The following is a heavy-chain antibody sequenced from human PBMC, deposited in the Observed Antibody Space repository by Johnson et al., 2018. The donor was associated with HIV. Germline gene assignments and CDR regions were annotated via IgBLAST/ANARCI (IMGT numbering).Heavy chain of an antibody. CDR1: GFTFSSYW. CDR3: ARDSHNFWTDAFDF. J-gene: IGHJ3*01. Sequence: VQLVESWGGLVQPGGSLRLSCAASGFTFSSYWMSWVRQAPGKGLEWVANIKQDGSEKYYVDSVKGRFNISRDNAKNSLYLQMHSLRAEDTAVYYCARDSHNFWTDAFDFWGQGTMVTVSS. V-gene: IGHV3-7*01. D-gene: IGHD3/OR15-3a*01. CDR2: IKQDGSEK.